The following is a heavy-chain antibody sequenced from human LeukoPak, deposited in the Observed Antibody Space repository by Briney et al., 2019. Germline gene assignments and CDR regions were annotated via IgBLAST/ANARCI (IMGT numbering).Heavy chain of an antibody. Sequence: GGSLRLSCAASGFTFSSYAMSWVRQAPGKGLDWVSAISGSGGSTYYADSVKGRFTISRDNSKNTLYLQMNSLRAEDTAVYYCAKDKDIVVVPAAIGDCWGQGTLVTVSS. CDR1: GFTFSSYA. V-gene: IGHV3-23*01. CDR3: AKDKDIVVVPAAIGDC. J-gene: IGHJ4*02. CDR2: ISGSGGST. D-gene: IGHD2-2*01.